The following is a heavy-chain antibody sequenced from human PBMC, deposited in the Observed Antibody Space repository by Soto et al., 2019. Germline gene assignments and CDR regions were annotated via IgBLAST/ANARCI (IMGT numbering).Heavy chain of an antibody. CDR3: ARVYGIPVAGTLDF. D-gene: IGHD6-19*01. CDR1: VFTFSSYS. V-gene: IGHV3-48*01. CDR2: ISSGSSTI. J-gene: IGHJ4*02. Sequence: EVQLVESGGGLVQPGGSLRLSCAASVFTFSSYSMNWVRQAPGKGLEWVSYISSGSSTIYYADSVKGRFTISRDNAKNSLYLQMNSLRAEDTAVYYCARVYGIPVAGTLDFWGQGTRVTVSS.